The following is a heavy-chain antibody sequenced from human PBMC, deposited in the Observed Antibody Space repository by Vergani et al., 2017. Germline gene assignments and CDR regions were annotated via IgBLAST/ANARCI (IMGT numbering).Heavy chain of an antibody. D-gene: IGHD1-20*01. V-gene: IGHV4-39*01. CDR3: ATESNWNDNY. CDR1: GGSISSSSYY. CDR2: IYYSGST. J-gene: IGHJ4*02. Sequence: QLQLQESGPGLVKPSETLSLTCTVSGGSISSSSYYWGWIRQPPGKGLEWIGSIYYSGSTHYNPSLKSRVTISVDTSKNQFSLKLSSVTAADTTVYYCATESNWNDNYWGQGTLVTVSS.